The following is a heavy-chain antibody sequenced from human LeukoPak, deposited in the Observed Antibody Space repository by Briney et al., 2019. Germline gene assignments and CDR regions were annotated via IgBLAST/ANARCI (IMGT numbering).Heavy chain of an antibody. D-gene: IGHD6-13*01. J-gene: IGHJ4*02. CDR2: INPNSGGT. CDR3: ARSRIAAAGTSGY. Sequence: ASVKVSCKASGYTFTGYYMHWVQQAPGQGLEWMGWINPNSGGTNYAQKFQGRVTMTRDTSISTAYMELSRLRSDDTAVYYCARSRIAAAGTSGYWGQGTLVTVSS. CDR1: GYTFTGYY. V-gene: IGHV1-2*02.